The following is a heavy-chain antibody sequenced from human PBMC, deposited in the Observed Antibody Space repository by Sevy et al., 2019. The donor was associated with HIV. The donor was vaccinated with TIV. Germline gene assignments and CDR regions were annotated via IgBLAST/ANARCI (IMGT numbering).Heavy chain of an antibody. CDR2: ISSGDNT. V-gene: IGHV3-23*01. CDR1: GFTFSSYA. CDR3: AKHYSSGAFDI. J-gene: IGHJ3*02. Sequence: GGSLRLSCAASGFTFSSYAVSWVRQAPGKGLEWVSAISSGDNTYYADSVKGRFTISRDNSKNTLYLQMNSLRAEDTAVYYCAKHYSSGAFDIWGLGTMVTVSS. D-gene: IGHD6-25*01.